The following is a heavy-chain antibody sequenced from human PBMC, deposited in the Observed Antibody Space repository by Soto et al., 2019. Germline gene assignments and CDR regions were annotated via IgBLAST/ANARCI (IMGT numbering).Heavy chain of an antibody. V-gene: IGHV3-11*06. J-gene: IGHJ4*02. Sequence: PGGSLTLSCAASGFTFSDYYMSWIRQAPGLGLEWVSYISGSSSYTNYADSVKGRFTISRANAKNSLYLQMNTLRAEDTAVYYCARYFPTTSYFDYWGQGTLVTVSS. D-gene: IGHD4-4*01. CDR1: GFTFSDYY. CDR2: ISGSSSYT. CDR3: ARYFPTTSYFDY.